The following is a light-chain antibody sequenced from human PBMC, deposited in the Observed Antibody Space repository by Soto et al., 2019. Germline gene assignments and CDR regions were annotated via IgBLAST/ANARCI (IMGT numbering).Light chain of an antibody. Sequence: QSALTQPASVSGSPGQSITISCTGTSSDVGSYNLVSWYQQPPGKAPKLMIYEGSNRPSGVSNRFSGSKSGNTASLTISGLQAEDEADYYCCSYAGSSTYVFGTGTKLTVL. V-gene: IGLV2-23*01. CDR3: CSYAGSSTYV. J-gene: IGLJ1*01. CDR2: EGS. CDR1: SSDVGSYNL.